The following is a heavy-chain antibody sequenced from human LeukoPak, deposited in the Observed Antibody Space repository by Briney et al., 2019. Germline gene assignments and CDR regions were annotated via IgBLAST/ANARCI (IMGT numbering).Heavy chain of an antibody. V-gene: IGHV4-59*01. Sequence: SETLPLTCTVSGGSISSYYWSWIRQPPGKGLEWIGYIYYSGSTNYNPSLKSRVTISVDTSKNQFSLKLSSVTAADTAVYYCASGYYDILTAYYQTFDYWGQGTLVTVSS. CDR1: GGSISSYY. CDR2: IYYSGST. CDR3: ASGYYDILTAYYQTFDY. J-gene: IGHJ4*02. D-gene: IGHD3-9*01.